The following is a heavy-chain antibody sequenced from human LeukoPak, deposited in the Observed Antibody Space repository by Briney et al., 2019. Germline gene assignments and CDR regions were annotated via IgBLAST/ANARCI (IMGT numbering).Heavy chain of an antibody. CDR1: GYTFTGYY. CDR2: INPNSGGT. Sequence: GASVKVSCKASGYTFTGYYMHWVRQAPGQGLEWMGWINPNSGGTNYAQKFQGRVTMTRDTSISTAYMELSRLRSDDTAVYYCARATKAAGRALVNFDYWGQGTLVTVSS. CDR3: ARATKAAGRALVNFDY. V-gene: IGHV1-2*02. J-gene: IGHJ4*02. D-gene: IGHD6-13*01.